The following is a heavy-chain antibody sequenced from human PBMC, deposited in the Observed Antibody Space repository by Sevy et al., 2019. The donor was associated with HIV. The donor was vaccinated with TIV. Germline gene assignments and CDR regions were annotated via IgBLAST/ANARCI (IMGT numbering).Heavy chain of an antibody. CDR2: ISYDGSNE. V-gene: IGHV3-30-3*01. J-gene: IGHJ1*01. Sequence: GGSLRLSCAASGFTFSSFFMHWVRQAPGKGLEWVATISYDGSNEHYADSVKGRFTNSRDNSKNALYLQMNSLRAEDTAVYYCALERLSSNVAEYFQNWGQGTLVTVSS. CDR3: ALERLSSNVAEYFQN. CDR1: GFTFSSFF. D-gene: IGHD1-1*01.